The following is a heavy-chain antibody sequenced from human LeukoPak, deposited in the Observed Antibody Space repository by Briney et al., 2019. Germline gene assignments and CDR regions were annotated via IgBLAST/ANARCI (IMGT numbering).Heavy chain of an antibody. CDR2: ISGSGGST. V-gene: IGHV3-23*01. Sequence: GGSLRLSCAASGFTFSSYAMIWVRQAPEKGLEWVSAISGSGGSTYYADSVKGRFTISRDNSENTLFLHMNSLRAEDTAVYYCAKDPHDYGDFDTWGQGTMVTVSS. D-gene: IGHD4-17*01. J-gene: IGHJ3*02. CDR1: GFTFSSYA. CDR3: AKDPHDYGDFDT.